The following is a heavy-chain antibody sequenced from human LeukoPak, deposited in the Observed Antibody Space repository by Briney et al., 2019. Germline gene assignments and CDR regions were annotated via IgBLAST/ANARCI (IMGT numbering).Heavy chain of an antibody. Sequence: GGSLRLSCAASGFTFRDAWMTWVRQAPGKGLEWVGRIRSRADGGTAEYATAVEGRFTISRDDSTNTLYLQMNSLRAEDTAVYYCARNLPAADYWGQGTLVTVSS. CDR1: GFTFRDAW. D-gene: IGHD2-2*01. J-gene: IGHJ4*02. V-gene: IGHV3-15*01. CDR2: IRSRADGGTA. CDR3: ARNLPAADY.